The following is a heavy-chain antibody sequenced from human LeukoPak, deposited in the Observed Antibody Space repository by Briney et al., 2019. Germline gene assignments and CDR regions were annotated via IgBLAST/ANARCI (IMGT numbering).Heavy chain of an antibody. CDR1: DGSISSSSYY. V-gene: IGHV4-39*07. D-gene: IGHD2-15*01. J-gene: IGHJ6*03. Sequence: SETLSLTCTVSDGSISSSSYYWGWIRQPPGKGLEWIGSIYYGSVFYSVSTYYNPSLKSRVTMSGDTSKNQFSLKLSSVTAADTAAYYCARLGYCSGGSCYYYYYMDVWGKGTTVTVSS. CDR3: ARLGYCSGGSCYYYYYMDV. CDR2: IYYGSVFYSVST.